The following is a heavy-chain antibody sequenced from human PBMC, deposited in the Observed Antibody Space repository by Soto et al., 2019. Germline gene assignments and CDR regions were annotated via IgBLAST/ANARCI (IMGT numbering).Heavy chain of an antibody. CDR3: AKDRSFSGSYFPFDY. CDR1: GFTFSSYA. CDR2: ISGSGGST. Sequence: EVQLLESGGGLVQPGGSLRLSCAASGFTFSSYAMSWVRQAPGKGLEWVSAISGSGGSTYYADSVKGRFTISRDNPKNTLYLQMNSLRAEDTAVYYCAKDRSFSGSYFPFDYWGQGTLVTVSS. V-gene: IGHV3-23*01. D-gene: IGHD1-26*01. J-gene: IGHJ4*02.